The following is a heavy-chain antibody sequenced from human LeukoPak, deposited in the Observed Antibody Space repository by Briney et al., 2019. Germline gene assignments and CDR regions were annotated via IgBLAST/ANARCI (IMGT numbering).Heavy chain of an antibody. CDR1: GGSISSSSYY. Sequence: SETLSLTCTVSGGSISSSSYYWGWIRQPPGKGLEWIGSIYYSGSTYYNPSLKSRVTISVDTSKNQFSLKLSSVTAADTAVYYCARDSGGYDFWSGYYRRNWFDPWGQGTLVTVSS. J-gene: IGHJ5*02. V-gene: IGHV4-39*07. CDR2: IYYSGST. D-gene: IGHD3-3*01. CDR3: ARDSGGYDFWSGYYRRNWFDP.